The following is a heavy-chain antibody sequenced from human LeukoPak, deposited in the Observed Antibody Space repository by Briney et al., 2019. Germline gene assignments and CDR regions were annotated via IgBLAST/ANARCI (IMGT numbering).Heavy chain of an antibody. J-gene: IGHJ4*02. Sequence: SETLSLTCAVYGGSFSGYYWSWIRQPAGKGLEWIGRIYTSGSTNYNPSLKSRVTMSVDTSKNQFSLKLSSVTAADTAVYYCAREYYDRLDYWGQGTLVTVSS. D-gene: IGHD3-22*01. CDR3: AREYYDRLDY. V-gene: IGHV4-59*10. CDR2: IYTSGST. CDR1: GGSFSGYY.